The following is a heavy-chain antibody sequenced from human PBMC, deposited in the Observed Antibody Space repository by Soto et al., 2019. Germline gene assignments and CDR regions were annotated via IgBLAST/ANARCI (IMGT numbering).Heavy chain of an antibody. V-gene: IGHV3-23*01. CDR3: AKDRDYPRDQFHY. CDR2: ISANGQGI. J-gene: IGHJ4*02. D-gene: IGHD2-2*01. Sequence: EVQLLESGGGLVQPGGSLRLSCTASGFTFTYYAFSWVRQAPGKCLEWVSAISANGQGIYYADSVSGRFTISRDNSKNTVFLHMDSLRAEDTGVYYCAKDRDYPRDQFHYWGQGALVTVSS. CDR1: GFTFTYYA.